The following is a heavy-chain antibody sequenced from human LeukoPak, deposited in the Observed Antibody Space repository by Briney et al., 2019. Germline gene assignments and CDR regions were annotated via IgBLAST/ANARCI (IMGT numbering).Heavy chain of an antibody. Sequence: GGSLRPSCAASGFTVSSNYMSWVRQAPGKGLEWVSVIYSGGSTYYADSVKGRFTISRDNSKNTLYLQMNSLRAEDTAVYYCARDWGNYYYYMDVWGKGTTVTVSS. D-gene: IGHD3-16*01. CDR1: GFTVSSNY. CDR2: IYSGGST. V-gene: IGHV3-66*02. J-gene: IGHJ6*03. CDR3: ARDWGNYYYYMDV.